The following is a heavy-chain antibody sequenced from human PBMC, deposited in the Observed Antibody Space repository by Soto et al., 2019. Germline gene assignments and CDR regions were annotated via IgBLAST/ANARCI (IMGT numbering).Heavy chain of an antibody. J-gene: IGHJ5*02. Sequence: SQTLSLTCAITGDSVSSNSAGWSWVRQSPSRGLEWLPRTYYRSKWYYEYAVSVRGRITINPDTSKNQYSLKLNSVTPEDTAVHYRARSSSGYDYDWFDPWGQGTLVTVSS. CDR3: ARSSSGYDYDWFDP. D-gene: IGHD5-12*01. CDR2: TYYRSKWYY. V-gene: IGHV6-1*01. CDR1: GDSVSSNSAG.